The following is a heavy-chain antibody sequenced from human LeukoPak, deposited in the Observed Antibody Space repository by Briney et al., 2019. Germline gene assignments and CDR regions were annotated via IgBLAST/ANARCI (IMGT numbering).Heavy chain of an antibody. J-gene: IGHJ4*02. V-gene: IGHV3-23*01. CDR3: AKSTMIVVDRYFDY. D-gene: IGHD3-22*01. CDR1: GFTFSSYA. CDR2: ISGSGGST. Sequence: GSLRLSCAASGFTFSSYAMSWVRQALGKGLEWVSAISGSGGSTYYADSVKGRFTISRDNSKNTLYLQMNSLRAEDTAVYYCAKSTMIVVDRYFDYWGQGTLVTVSS.